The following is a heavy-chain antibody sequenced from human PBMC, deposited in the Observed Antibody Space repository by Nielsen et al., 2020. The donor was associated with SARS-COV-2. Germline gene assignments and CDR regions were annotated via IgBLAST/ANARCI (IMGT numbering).Heavy chain of an antibody. J-gene: IGHJ2*01. V-gene: IGHV3-21*01. CDR3: ARASVVVPAAIPVWYFDL. Sequence: GGSLRLSCAASGFTFSSYGMHWVRQAPGKGLEWVSSISSSSSYIYYADSVKGRFTISRDNAKNSLYLQMNSLRAEDTAVYYCARASVVVPAAIPVWYFDLWGRGTLVTVSS. CDR1: GFTFSSYG. CDR2: ISSSSSYI. D-gene: IGHD2-2*02.